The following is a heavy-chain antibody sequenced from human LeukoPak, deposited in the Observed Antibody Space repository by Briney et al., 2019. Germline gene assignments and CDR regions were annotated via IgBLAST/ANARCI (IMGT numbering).Heavy chain of an antibody. CDR3: AKEVWATVTTSRCDY. Sequence: GGSLRLSCAASGFTFSNYYMSWLRQAPGKGLEWVSYISSSGSTIYYADSVKGRFTISRDNSKNTLYLQMNSLRAEDTAVYYCAKEVWATVTTSRCDYWGQGTLVTVSS. CDR2: ISSSGSTI. J-gene: IGHJ4*02. D-gene: IGHD4-17*01. CDR1: GFTFSNYY. V-gene: IGHV3-11*01.